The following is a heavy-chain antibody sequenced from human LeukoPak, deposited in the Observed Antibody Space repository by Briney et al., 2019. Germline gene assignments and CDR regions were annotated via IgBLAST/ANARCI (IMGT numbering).Heavy chain of an antibody. CDR2: INPNSGGT. CDR1: GYTFTGYY. J-gene: IGHJ5*02. D-gene: IGHD6-19*01. Sequence: ASVKVSCKASGYTFTGYYMHWVRQAPGQGLEWMGWINPNSGGTNYAQKLQGRVTMTRDTSISTAYMELSRLRSDDTAVYYCARVGVYSSGWYGTPGNWFDPWGQGTLVTVSS. V-gene: IGHV1-2*02. CDR3: ARVGVYSSGWYGTPGNWFDP.